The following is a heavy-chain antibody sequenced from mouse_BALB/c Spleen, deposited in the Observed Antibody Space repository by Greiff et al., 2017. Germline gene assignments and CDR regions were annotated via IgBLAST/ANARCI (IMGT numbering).Heavy chain of an antibody. J-gene: IGHJ2*01. CDR1: GFSLTSYG. V-gene: IGHV2-9*02. Sequence: QVHVKQSGPGLVAPSQSLSITCTVSGFSLTSYGVHWVRQPPGKGLEWLGVIWAGGSTNYNSALMSRLSISKDNSKSQVFLKMNSLQTDDTAMYYCARDDISYYFDYWGQGTTLTVSS. CDR2: IWAGGST. CDR3: ARDDISYYFDY.